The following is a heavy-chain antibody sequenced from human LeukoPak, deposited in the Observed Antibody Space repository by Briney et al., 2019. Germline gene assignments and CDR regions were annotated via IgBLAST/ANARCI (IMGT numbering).Heavy chain of an antibody. CDR2: IYSGGST. J-gene: IGHJ3*02. D-gene: IGHD6-19*01. CDR1: GLTVSSNY. Sequence: GGSLRLSCAASGLTVSSNYMSWVRQAPGKGLEWVSVIYSGGSTYYADSVKGRFTISRDNSKDTLYLQMNSLRAEDTAVYYCARDSSGAFDIWGQGTMVTVSS. CDR3: ARDSSGAFDI. V-gene: IGHV3-53*01.